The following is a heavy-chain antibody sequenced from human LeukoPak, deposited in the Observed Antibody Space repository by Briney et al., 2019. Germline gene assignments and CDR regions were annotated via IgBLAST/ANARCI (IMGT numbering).Heavy chain of an antibody. CDR2: ISGSGGST. CDR1: GFTVSSNY. Sequence: PGGSLRLSCAASGFTVSSNYMSWVRQAPGKGLEWVSVISGSGGSTYYADSVKGRFTISRDNSKNTLYLQMNSLRAEDTAVYYCARSYDSSGYSDAFDIWGQGTMVTVSS. CDR3: ARSYDSSGYSDAFDI. D-gene: IGHD3-22*01. J-gene: IGHJ3*02. V-gene: IGHV3-53*05.